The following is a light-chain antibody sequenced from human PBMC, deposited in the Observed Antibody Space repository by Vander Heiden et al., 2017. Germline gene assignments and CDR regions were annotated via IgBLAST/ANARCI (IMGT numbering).Light chain of an antibody. Sequence: SYELTQPPSVSVSPGQTASIPCSGERLGEKYACWYQPKPSKSPVLVLYQYNKRPSGIPERFSGSNSRTTDTLTISETQAVDEAYYSSQEWNSTLYVFGTGTKLT. CDR3: QEWNSTLYV. V-gene: IGLV3-1*01. CDR1: RLGEKY. CDR2: QYN. J-gene: IGLJ1*01.